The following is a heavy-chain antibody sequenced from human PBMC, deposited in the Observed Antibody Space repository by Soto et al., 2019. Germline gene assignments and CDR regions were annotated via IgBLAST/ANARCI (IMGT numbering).Heavy chain of an antibody. CDR1: GYTFTSYA. D-gene: IGHD5-18*01. V-gene: IGHV1-3*01. Sequence: ASVKVSCKASGYTFTSYAMHWVRQAPGQRLEWMGWINAGNGNTKYSQKFQGRVTITRDTSASTAYMELSSLRSEGTAVYYCARDEEDTAMANWFDPWGQGTLVTVSS. J-gene: IGHJ5*02. CDR2: INAGNGNT. CDR3: ARDEEDTAMANWFDP.